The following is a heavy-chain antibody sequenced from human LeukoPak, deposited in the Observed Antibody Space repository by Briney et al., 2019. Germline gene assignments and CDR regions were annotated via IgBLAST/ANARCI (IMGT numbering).Heavy chain of an antibody. CDR2: ISSSSDYI. D-gene: IGHD5-12*01. CDR3: ARGPPVRYSGYDLLDS. CDR1: GFSFSSYT. Sequence: GGSLRLSCAASGFSFSSYTVNWVRQAPGKGLEWVSSISSSSDYIFYADSVKGRITISRDNSKNTLYLQMNSLRAEDTAVYYCARGPPVRYSGYDLLDSWGHGTLVTVSS. V-gene: IGHV3-21*01. J-gene: IGHJ5*01.